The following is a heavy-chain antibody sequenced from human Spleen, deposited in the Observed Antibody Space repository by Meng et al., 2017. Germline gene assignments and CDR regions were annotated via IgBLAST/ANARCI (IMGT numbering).Heavy chain of an antibody. CDR1: GDSVSTNGAT. CDR3: ARQEGAFDY. J-gene: IGHJ4*02. CDR2: TYFRSTWYN. V-gene: IGHV6-1*01. D-gene: IGHD3-16*01. Sequence: QVLLQESGPGLVKPSQTLSLTCASSGDSVSTNGATWNWIRQSPSRGLEWLGRTYFRSTWYNDYALSVISRITINPDTSKTQFSLQLNSVTPEDTAVYYCARQEGAFDYWGQGTLVTVSS.